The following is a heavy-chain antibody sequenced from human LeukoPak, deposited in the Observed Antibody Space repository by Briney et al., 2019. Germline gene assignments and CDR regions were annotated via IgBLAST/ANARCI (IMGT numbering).Heavy chain of an antibody. CDR1: GFIFENYA. J-gene: IGHJ6*03. Sequence: GGSLRLSCEVSGFIFENYAMHWVRQAPGKGLEWVAVISSDGSDKYHADAVTGRLTISRDISKNTLHLQMQSLRPEDTAVYCARQGSALRYYHSYMDVWGKGTTVTVSS. CDR3: ARQGSALRYYHSYMDV. D-gene: IGHD6-25*01. CDR2: ISSDGSDK. V-gene: IGHV3-30*01.